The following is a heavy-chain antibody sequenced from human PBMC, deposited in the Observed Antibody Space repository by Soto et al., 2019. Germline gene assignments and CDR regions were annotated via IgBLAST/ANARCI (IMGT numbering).Heavy chain of an antibody. CDR3: ARDRSNSDY. Sequence: ASVKVSCKASGYTFTSYGISWVRQAPGQGLEWMGWISDHNRNTDYAQNFQDRVTMTTDTSTNTAYMELRSLRSDDTAVYYCARDRSNSDYWGQGTLVTVSS. V-gene: IGHV1-18*01. CDR1: GYTFTSYG. D-gene: IGHD2-2*01. J-gene: IGHJ4*02. CDR2: ISDHNRNT.